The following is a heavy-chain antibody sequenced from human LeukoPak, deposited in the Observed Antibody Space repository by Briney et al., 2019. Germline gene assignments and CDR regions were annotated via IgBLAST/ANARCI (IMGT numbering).Heavy chain of an antibody. CDR2: YNPNSGDT. D-gene: IGHD6-25*01. CDR3: GRGGPRGSGFDY. J-gene: IGHJ4*02. CDR1: GYMFTGQF. Sequence: RASVKVSCKASGYMFTGQFIHWVRQAPGQGLEWMGVYNPNSGDTTFSQRFQDRVTMTRDTSINTAFMELSRLTSDDTAVYYCGRGGPRGSGFDYWGQGTLVSVSS. V-gene: IGHV1-2*02.